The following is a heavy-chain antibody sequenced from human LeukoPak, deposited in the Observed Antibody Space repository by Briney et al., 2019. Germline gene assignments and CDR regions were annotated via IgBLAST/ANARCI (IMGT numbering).Heavy chain of an antibody. CDR3: AKGVIVVVPAARGFEY. CDR2: ISSSGSTI. V-gene: IGHV3-11*01. J-gene: IGHJ4*02. D-gene: IGHD2-2*01. Sequence: GGSLRLSCAASGFTFSDYYMSWIRQAPGKGLEWVSYISSSGSTIYFADSVKGRFTISRDNSKNTLYLQMNGLRAEDTAVYYCAKGVIVVVPAARGFEYWGQGIRVTVSS. CDR1: GFTFSDYY.